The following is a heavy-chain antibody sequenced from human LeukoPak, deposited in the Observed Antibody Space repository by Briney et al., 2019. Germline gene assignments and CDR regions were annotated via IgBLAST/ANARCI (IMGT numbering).Heavy chain of an antibody. CDR2: INPSGGST. J-gene: IGHJ4*02. D-gene: IGHD5-12*01. Sequence: ASVKVSCKASGYTFTIYYIHWVRQAPGQELEWMGIINPSGGSTSYAQKFQGRVTMTRDTSTSTVYMELSSLRSEDTAMYYCTRDSYSGYDRSLGYWGQGTLVTVSS. CDR1: GYTFTIYY. CDR3: TRDSYSGYDRSLGY. V-gene: IGHV1-46*03.